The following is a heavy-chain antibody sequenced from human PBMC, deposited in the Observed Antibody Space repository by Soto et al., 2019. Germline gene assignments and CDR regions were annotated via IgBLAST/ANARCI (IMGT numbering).Heavy chain of an antibody. CDR1: GGSISSYY. CDR2: IYYSGST. Sequence: PSETLSLTCTVSGGSISSYYWSWIRQPPGKGLEWIGYIYYSGSTNYNPSLKSRVTISVDTSKNQFSLKLSSVTAADTAVYYCACASSTSGTKDQWSDPWGQGTLVTVSS. CDR3: ACASSTSGTKDQWSDP. V-gene: IGHV4-59*08. D-gene: IGHD1-1*01. J-gene: IGHJ5*02.